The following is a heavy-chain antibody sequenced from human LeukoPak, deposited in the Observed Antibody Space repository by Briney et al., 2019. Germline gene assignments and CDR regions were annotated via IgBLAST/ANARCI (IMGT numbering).Heavy chain of an antibody. Sequence: SVKVSCKASGGTFSSYAISWVLQAPGQGLEWMGGIIPIFGTANYAQKFQGRVTITADESTSTAYMELSSLRSEDTAVYYCARGLQLERNNWFDPWGQGTLVTVSS. CDR1: GGTFSSYA. CDR2: IIPIFGTA. V-gene: IGHV1-69*13. CDR3: ARGLQLERNNWFDP. D-gene: IGHD1-1*01. J-gene: IGHJ5*02.